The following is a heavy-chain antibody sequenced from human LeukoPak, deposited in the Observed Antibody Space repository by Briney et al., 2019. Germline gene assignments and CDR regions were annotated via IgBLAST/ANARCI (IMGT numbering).Heavy chain of an antibody. J-gene: IGHJ4*02. Sequence: SETLSLTCTVSGGSISSYYWSWIRQPPGKGLEWIGYIYYSGSTNYNPSLKSRVTISVDTSKNQFSLKLSSVTAADTAVYYCARVSSAGYYYDSSAYNFDYWGQGTLVTVSS. CDR3: ARVSSAGYYYDSSAYNFDY. CDR2: IYYSGST. V-gene: IGHV4-59*01. D-gene: IGHD3-22*01. CDR1: GGSISSYY.